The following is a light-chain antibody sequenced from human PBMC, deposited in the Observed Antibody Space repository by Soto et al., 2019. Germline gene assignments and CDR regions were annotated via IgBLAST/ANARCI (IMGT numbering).Light chain of an antibody. J-gene: IGLJ1*01. CDR2: DVS. V-gene: IGLV2-14*01. CDR3: SSYTSSSTLEV. Sequence: PAPVSGSPGQSITISCTGTSSDVGSYNYVSWYQQHPGKAPKLMIYDVSNRPSGVSNRFSGSKSGNTASLTISGLQAEDEADYYCSSYTSSSTLEVFGTGTKVTVL. CDR1: SSDVGSYNY.